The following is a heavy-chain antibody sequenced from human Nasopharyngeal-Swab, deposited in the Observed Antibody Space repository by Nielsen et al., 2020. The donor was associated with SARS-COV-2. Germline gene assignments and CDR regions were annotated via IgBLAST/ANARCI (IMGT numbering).Heavy chain of an antibody. CDR3: ATVREKWELLGFDY. CDR1: GGTFSSYA. V-gene: IGHV1-69*10. D-gene: IGHD1-26*01. CDR2: IIPILGIA. Sequence: SVKVSCKASGGTFSSYAISWVRQAPGQGLEWMGGIIPILGIAIYAQKFQGRVTMTEDTSTDTAYMELSSLRSEDTAVYYCATVREKWELLGFDYWGQGTLVTVSS. J-gene: IGHJ4*02.